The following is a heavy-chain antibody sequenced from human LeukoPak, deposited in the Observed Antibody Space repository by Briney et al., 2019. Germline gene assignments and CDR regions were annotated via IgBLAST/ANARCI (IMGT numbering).Heavy chain of an antibody. CDR1: GFTFSSYA. CDR2: ISYDGSNK. Sequence: GGSLRLSCAASGFTFSSYAMHWVRQAPGKGLEWVAVISYDGSNKYYADSVKGRFTISRDNSKNTLYLQMNSLRAEDTAVYCCARAADCSGGSCYPQVAFDIWGQGTMVTVSS. D-gene: IGHD2-15*01. V-gene: IGHV3-30-3*01. CDR3: ARAADCSGGSCYPQVAFDI. J-gene: IGHJ3*02.